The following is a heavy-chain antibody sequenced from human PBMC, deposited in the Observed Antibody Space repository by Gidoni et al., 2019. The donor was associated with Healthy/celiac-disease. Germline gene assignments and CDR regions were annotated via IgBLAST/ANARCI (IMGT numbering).Heavy chain of an antibody. CDR2: INHSGST. CDR1: GGSFRGYY. CDR3: ARSKGSSWYWTPFDY. J-gene: IGHJ4*02. D-gene: IGHD6-13*01. Sequence: QVQLQQWGAGLLKPSETLSLTCAVYGGSFRGYYWSWIRQPPGKGLEWIGEINHSGSTNYNPSLKSRVTISVDTSKNQFSLKLSSVTAADTAVYYCARSKGSSWYWTPFDYWGQGTLVTVSS. V-gene: IGHV4-34*01.